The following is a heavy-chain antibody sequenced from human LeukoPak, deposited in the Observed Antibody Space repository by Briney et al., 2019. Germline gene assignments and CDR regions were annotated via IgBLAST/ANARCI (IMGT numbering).Heavy chain of an antibody. J-gene: IGHJ6*04. CDR2: IDPSDSYT. V-gene: IGHV5-10-1*01. D-gene: IGHD2-2*01. Sequence: GESLKISCKGSGYSFTSYWISWVRQMPGKGLEWMGRIDPSDSYTNYSPSFQGHVTISADKSISTAYLQWSSLKASDTAMYYCARLTSYCSSTTQGLDCYYGMDVWGKGTTVTVSS. CDR3: ARLTSYCSSTTQGLDCYYGMDV. CDR1: GYSFTSYW.